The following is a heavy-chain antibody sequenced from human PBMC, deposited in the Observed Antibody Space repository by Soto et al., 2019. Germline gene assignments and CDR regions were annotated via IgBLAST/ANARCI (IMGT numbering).Heavy chain of an antibody. CDR3: ARDSMKGRFDP. D-gene: IGHD2-8*01. Sequence: PGGSLRLSCEASRGAFGDYWMHWVRQAPGKGLVWVSRINRDANDIIYADSVKGRFTISRDNANNTLYLQMNSLRAEDTAVYYCARDSMKGRFDPWGQGTLVTVSS. CDR1: RGAFGDYW. J-gene: IGHJ5*02. V-gene: IGHV3-74*01. CDR2: INRDANDI.